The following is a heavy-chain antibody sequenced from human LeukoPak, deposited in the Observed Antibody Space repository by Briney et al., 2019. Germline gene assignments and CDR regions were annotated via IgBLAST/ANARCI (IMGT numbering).Heavy chain of an antibody. CDR2: IYSGGTT. J-gene: IGHJ3*02. CDR3: ARGYSSGWYRQHPPFDI. CDR1: GFSVSSNY. V-gene: IGHV3-53*03. Sequence: GGSLRLSCAASGFSVSSNYMNWVCQAPGKGLEWVSVIYSGGTTYYAGSVKGRFTVSKDNSKNTVYLQMNSLRAEDTAVYYCARGYSSGWYRQHPPFDIWGQGTMVTVSS. D-gene: IGHD6-19*01.